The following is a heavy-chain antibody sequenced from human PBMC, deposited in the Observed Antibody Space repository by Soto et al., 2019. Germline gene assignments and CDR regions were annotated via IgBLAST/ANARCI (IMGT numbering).Heavy chain of an antibody. CDR2: VHHSWGS. Sequence: QVQLQESGPGLVKPSETLSLSCTVSGGSISSYYWRWFRQSPGKRMEWIGYVHHSWGSSYNPSLQSRVAISLETSKSQFSLKVTSVTATDTAVYYCARQGFGPLHGLVDVWGQGTTVTVSS. J-gene: IGHJ6*02. CDR1: GGSISSYY. CDR3: ARQGFGPLHGLVDV. V-gene: IGHV4-59*08. D-gene: IGHD3-10*01.